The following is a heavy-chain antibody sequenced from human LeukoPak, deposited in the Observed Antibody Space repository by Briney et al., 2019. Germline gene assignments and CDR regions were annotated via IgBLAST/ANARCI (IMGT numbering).Heavy chain of an antibody. CDR1: GFTSTSSA. CDR2: IVVGSGNT. Sequence: SVKVSCKASGFTSTSSAVQWVRQARGQRLEWIGWIVVGSGNTNYAQKFQERVTITRDMSTSTAYMELSSLRSEDTAVYYCAAERAYSGSYYGDAYFDYWGQGTLVTVSS. CDR3: AAERAYSGSYYGDAYFDY. J-gene: IGHJ4*02. D-gene: IGHD1-26*01. V-gene: IGHV1-58*01.